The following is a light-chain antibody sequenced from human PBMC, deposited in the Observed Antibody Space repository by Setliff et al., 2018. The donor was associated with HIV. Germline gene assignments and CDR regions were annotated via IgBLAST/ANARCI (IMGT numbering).Light chain of an antibody. CDR2: NVN. Sequence: QSALIQPPSVSGSPGQSFTISCTGTSSDVGSYDCVSWYQQHPGTVPKPMIYNVNTQPSGVPDRVSGSKSGNTASLTISGLQAEDEADYYCSSYTSSSTYVFGTGTKVTVL. CDR3: SSYTSSSTYV. V-gene: IGLV2-18*02. CDR1: SSDVGSYDC. J-gene: IGLJ1*01.